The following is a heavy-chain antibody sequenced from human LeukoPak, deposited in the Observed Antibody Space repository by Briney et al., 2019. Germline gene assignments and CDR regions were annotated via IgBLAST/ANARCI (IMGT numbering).Heavy chain of an antibody. CDR3: AREGRKWAFDI. CDR1: GYTFTDYY. V-gene: IGHV1-2*02. CDR2: INPNSGDT. D-gene: IGHD1-26*01. J-gene: IGHJ3*02. Sequence: RASVKVSCKASGYTFTDYYMHWVRQAPGQGLEWMGWINPNSGDTNYAQKFQGSVTMTRDTSISTAYMELSRLRSDDTAVYYCAREGRKWAFDIWGQGTMVTVSS.